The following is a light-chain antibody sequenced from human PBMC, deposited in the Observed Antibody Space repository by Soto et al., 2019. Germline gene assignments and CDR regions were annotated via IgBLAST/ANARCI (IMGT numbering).Light chain of an antibody. CDR3: QQLNGYQLA. J-gene: IGKJ4*01. CDR2: SAS. CDR1: QAMSTY. V-gene: IGKV1-9*01. Sequence: DIQLTQSPSFLSAFVGDTVTITCRASQAMSTYLAWYQQKPGKVPKLLIRSASTLQSGVPPRFSGGGSGTEFTLTISNLQLDDSGIYYCQQLNGYQLAFGGGTNVEIK.